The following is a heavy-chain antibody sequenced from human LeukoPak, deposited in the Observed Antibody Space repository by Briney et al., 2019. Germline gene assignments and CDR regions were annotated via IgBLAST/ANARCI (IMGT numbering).Heavy chain of an antibody. V-gene: IGHV4-4*02. J-gene: IGHJ6*02. Sequence: PSGTLSLTCAVSGGSISSSNWWSWVRQPPGKGLEWIGEIYHSGSTNYNPSLKSRVTISVDKSKNQFSLKLSSVTAADTAVYYCVRDSGNFWSGYYSRNYYYGMDVWGQGTTVTVSS. CDR2: IYHSGST. CDR3: VRDSGNFWSGYYSRNYYYGMDV. D-gene: IGHD3-3*01. CDR1: GGSISSSNW.